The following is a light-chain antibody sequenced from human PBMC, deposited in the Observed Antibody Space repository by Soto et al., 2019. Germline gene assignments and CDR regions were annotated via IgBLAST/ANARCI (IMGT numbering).Light chain of an antibody. CDR2: YAS. Sequence: DIQMTQSPSTLPACVGDRVTITCRASHSISNWLAWYQPKPGTAPKLLIYYASTLESGVPSRFSGSGSGTEFTLTISSLQPDDFATYYCQQYNSYSFGQGTKVDI. J-gene: IGKJ1*01. CDR3: QQYNSYS. V-gene: IGKV1-5*01. CDR1: HSISNW.